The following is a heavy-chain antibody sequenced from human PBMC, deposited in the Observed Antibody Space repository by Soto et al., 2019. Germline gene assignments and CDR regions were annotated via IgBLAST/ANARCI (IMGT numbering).Heavy chain of an antibody. CDR2: TYYRSKWYN. CDR1: GDSVSSNSAA. D-gene: IGHD3-10*01. CDR3: ARARISAGSRYYYYDMAV. J-gene: IGHJ6*02. V-gene: IGHV6-1*01. Sequence: SQTLSLTCAISGDSVSSNSAAWNWIRQSPSRGLEWLGRTYYRSKWYNDYAVSVKSRITINPDTSKNQFSLQLNSVTPEDTAVYYCARARISAGSRYYYYDMAVCGQGSTVTVSS.